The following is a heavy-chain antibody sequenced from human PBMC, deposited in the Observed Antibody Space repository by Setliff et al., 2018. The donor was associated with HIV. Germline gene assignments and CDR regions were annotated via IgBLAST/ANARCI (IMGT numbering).Heavy chain of an antibody. V-gene: IGHV4-39*01. Sequence: SETLSLTCTVSGGSISSSSYYWGWIRQPPGKGLEWIGSIYYSGSTYYNPSLKSRVTISVDTSKNRFSLKLNSVTAADTAVYYCARHRGDSSGPFDLWGQGTLVTVSS. J-gene: IGHJ4*02. CDR3: ARHRGDSSGPFDL. CDR1: GGSISSSSYY. CDR2: IYYSGST. D-gene: IGHD3-22*01.